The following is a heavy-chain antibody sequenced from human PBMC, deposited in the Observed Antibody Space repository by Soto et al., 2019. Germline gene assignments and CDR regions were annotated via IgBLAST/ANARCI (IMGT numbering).Heavy chain of an antibody. V-gene: IGHV4-30-4*01. J-gene: IGHJ5*02. CDR3: ARARGGDSGDYASLFDR. D-gene: IGHD4-17*01. Sequence: TLSLSFPVFGGSVSIGYYLWSWIRQRPWKGLEWIGYIHDSGNTYYNPSLKSRVTISLDTSKNQFSLKVTSMTAADTAVYFCARARGGDSGDYASLFDRWGPRIPVTVSS. CDR2: IHDSGNT. CDR1: GGSVSIGYYL.